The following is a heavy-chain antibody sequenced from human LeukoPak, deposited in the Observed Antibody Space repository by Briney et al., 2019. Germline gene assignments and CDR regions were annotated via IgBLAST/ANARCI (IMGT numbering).Heavy chain of an antibody. V-gene: IGHV1-46*01. Sequence: ASVKVSCKASGYTFTSYYMHWVRQAPGQGLEWMGIINPSGGSTSYAQKFQGRVTMTRDMSTSTVYMELSRLRSDDTAVYYCARGVIAAAGYLLHYYYYYMDVWGKGTTVTVSS. CDR1: GYTFTSYY. CDR2: INPSGGST. J-gene: IGHJ6*03. D-gene: IGHD6-13*01. CDR3: ARGVIAAAGYLLHYYYYYMDV.